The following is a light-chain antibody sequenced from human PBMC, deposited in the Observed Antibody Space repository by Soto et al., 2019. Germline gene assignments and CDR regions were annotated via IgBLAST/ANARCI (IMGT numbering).Light chain of an antibody. V-gene: IGLV2-14*01. J-gene: IGLJ1*01. CDR3: SSYTSSSHLYV. Sequence: QSALTQPASVSGSPGQSITISCTGTSSDVGGYNYVSWYQQHPGKAPKLMIYEVSNRPSGVSNRFSGSKSGNTASLTISGLQAEDDADYYCSSYTSSSHLYVFGTGTKGTAL. CDR2: EVS. CDR1: SSDVGGYNY.